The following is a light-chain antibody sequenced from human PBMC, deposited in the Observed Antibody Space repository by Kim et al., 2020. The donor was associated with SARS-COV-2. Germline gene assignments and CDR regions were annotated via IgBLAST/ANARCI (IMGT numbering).Light chain of an antibody. CDR2: EVI. Sequence: GQSITISCTGTSSDVGGYTSFSWFQQHPGKAPQLMIYEVIQLPAGVPARFSGSNSGNTASLTVSVLQADDEADYYCSSYAGINNFVFVTGTKVTVL. CDR1: SSDVGGYTS. CDR3: SSYAGINNFV. V-gene: IGLV2-8*01. J-gene: IGLJ1*01.